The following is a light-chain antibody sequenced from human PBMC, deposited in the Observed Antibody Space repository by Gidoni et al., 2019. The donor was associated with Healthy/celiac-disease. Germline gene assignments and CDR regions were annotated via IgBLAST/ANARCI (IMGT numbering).Light chain of an antibody. J-gene: IGLJ2*01. CDR1: SSDGGGYNY. Sequence: QSALTQPRHATGAPGQSVTIPCTGTSSDGGGYNYVPWSQQHPGKAPNLMIYDVIKRPSGVPDRFSGSKSVNTASLTISGLQAEDEADYYCCSYSGIYTLVFGGGTKLTVL. CDR2: DVI. CDR3: CSYSGIYTLV. V-gene: IGLV2-11*01.